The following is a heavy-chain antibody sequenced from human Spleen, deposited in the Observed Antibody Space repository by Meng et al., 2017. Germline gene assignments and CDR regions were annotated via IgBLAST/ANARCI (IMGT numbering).Heavy chain of an antibody. D-gene: IGHD2-2*01. CDR2: IPFRGST. Sequence: QVQLQESGPGLVKPSQTLSLTCSVSGGSITSGDYFWSWIRQPPGEGLGGDGCIPFRGSTYYDPSLKSRITISVDTSKNQFSLKLSSVTAADTAVYYCARWYQLLNWFDPWGQGTLVTVSS. J-gene: IGHJ5*02. CDR3: ARWYQLLNWFDP. V-gene: IGHV4-30-4*01. CDR1: GGSITSGDYF.